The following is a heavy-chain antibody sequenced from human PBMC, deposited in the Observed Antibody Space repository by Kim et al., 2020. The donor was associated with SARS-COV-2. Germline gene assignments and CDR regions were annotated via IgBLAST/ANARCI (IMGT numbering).Heavy chain of an antibody. CDR3: AKQYSSGWYVIDY. CDR2: ISYDGSNK. D-gene: IGHD6-19*01. CDR1: GFTFSSYG. J-gene: IGHJ4*02. V-gene: IGHV3-30*18. Sequence: GGSLRLSCAASGFTFSSYGMHWVRQAPGKGLEWVAVISYDGSNKYYADSVKGRFTISRDNSKNTLYLQMNSLRAEDTAVYYCAKQYSSGWYVIDYWGQGTLVTVSS.